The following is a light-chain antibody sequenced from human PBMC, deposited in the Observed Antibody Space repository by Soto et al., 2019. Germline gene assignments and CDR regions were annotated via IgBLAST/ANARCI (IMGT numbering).Light chain of an antibody. V-gene: IGKV1-27*01. CDR1: QGIANY. J-gene: IGKJ1*01. CDR2: GAS. CDR3: QNYHSAPRT. Sequence: DIQMTQSPASLSASVGDRITITCRASQGIANYLAWYQQKPGKVPTLLIFGASTLQSGVPSRFSGSGSGTDFTLTISSLWPEDVATYYCQNYHSAPRTFGQGTKVEL.